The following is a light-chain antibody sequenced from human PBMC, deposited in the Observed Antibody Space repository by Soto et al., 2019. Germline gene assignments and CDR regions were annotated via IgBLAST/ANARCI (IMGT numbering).Light chain of an antibody. CDR2: GAS. J-gene: IGKJ1*01. Sequence: EIVLTQSPGTLSLSPGERATLSCRASQSVSNYLAWYQRKPGQAPRLLIYGASSRATGIPDRFSGSGHGTDFALTISRLEPEDFVVYYCHQYGGSPQTFGQGTKVAI. CDR3: HQYGGSPQT. CDR1: QSVSNY. V-gene: IGKV3-20*01.